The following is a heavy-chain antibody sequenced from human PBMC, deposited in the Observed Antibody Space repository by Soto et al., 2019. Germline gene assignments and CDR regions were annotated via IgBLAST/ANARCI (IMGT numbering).Heavy chain of an antibody. Sequence: QVQLVQSGAEVKKPGSSVKVSCKASGGTFSSYAISWVRQAPGQGLEWMGGIIPIFGTANYAQKFQGRGTITADESTSTAYMELSSLRSEDTAVYYCATYLGGGDYDYVWGSYTYDYWGQGTLVTVSS. V-gene: IGHV1-69*01. CDR3: ATYLGGGDYDYVWGSYTYDY. D-gene: IGHD3-16*01. CDR1: GGTFSSYA. CDR2: IIPIFGTA. J-gene: IGHJ4*02.